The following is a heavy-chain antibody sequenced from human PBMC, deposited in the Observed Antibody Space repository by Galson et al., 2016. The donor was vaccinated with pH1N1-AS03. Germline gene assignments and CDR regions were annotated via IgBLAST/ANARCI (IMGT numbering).Heavy chain of an antibody. CDR1: GGTLRSYA. J-gene: IGHJ4*02. CDR3: VRDFYDGSDYYDY. D-gene: IGHD3-22*01. Sequence: SVKVSCKASGGTLRSYAISWVRQAPGQGLEWMGGIIPILGAAHYAQKFQGRFTITADESTGTAYMELSSLESEDTAIYYCVRDFYDGSDYYDYWGQGTPVTVSS. CDR2: IIPILGAA. V-gene: IGHV1-69*13.